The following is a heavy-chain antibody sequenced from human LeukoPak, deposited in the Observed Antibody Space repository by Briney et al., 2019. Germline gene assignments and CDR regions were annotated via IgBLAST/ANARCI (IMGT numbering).Heavy chain of an antibody. V-gene: IGHV1-24*01. CDR2: FDPEDGET. Sequence: GASVKVSCKVSGYTLTELSMHWVRQAPGKGLEWMGGFDPEDGETIYAQKFQGRVTMTEDTSTDTAYMELSSLRSEDTAVYYCATDLRRRRGPRIDYWGQGTPVTVSS. J-gene: IGHJ4*02. CDR1: GYTLTELS. CDR3: ATDLRRRRGPRIDY.